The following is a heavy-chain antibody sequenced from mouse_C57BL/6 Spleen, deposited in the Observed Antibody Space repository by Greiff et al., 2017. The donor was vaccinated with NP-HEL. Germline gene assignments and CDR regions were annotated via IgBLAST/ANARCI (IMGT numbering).Heavy chain of an antibody. CDR3: ARSHRGFAY. J-gene: IGHJ3*01. D-gene: IGHD3-1*01. V-gene: IGHV7-3*01. CDR2: IRNKANGYTT. Sequence: EVHLVESGGGLVQPGGSLSLSCAASGFTFTDYYMSWVRQPPGKALEWLGFIRNKANGYTTEYSASVKGRFTISRDNSQSILYLQMNALRAEDSATYYCARSHRGFAYWGQGTLVTVSA. CDR1: GFTFTDYY.